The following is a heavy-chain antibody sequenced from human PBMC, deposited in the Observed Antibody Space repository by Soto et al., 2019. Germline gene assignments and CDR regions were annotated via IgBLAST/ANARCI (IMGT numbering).Heavy chain of an antibody. J-gene: IGHJ4*02. Sequence: EVPLLESGGGLVQPGGSLRLSCAASGFTFSSYAMRWVRQAPGKGLEWVSAISGSGGSTYYADSVKGRFTISRDNSKTTRYRQMNSMRAEDTAVYYCARRGSGSYYDYWGQGTLVTVSS. CDR3: ARRGSGSYYDY. V-gene: IGHV3-23*01. D-gene: IGHD1-26*01. CDR2: ISGSGGST. CDR1: GFTFSSYA.